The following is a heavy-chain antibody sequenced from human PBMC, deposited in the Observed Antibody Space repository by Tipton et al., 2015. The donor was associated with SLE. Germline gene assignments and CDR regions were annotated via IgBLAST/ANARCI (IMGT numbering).Heavy chain of an antibody. Sequence: PLRLSCAASGFTVSDNFINWVRQAPGKWLEWVSIIHSDGSRYYADSVQGRFTLSRDNNENTLYLEMNSLRAEDTAVYYCAPIPGRRRYRGDIWGQGTMVTVAS. V-gene: IGHV3-66*01. CDR3: APIPGRRRYRGDI. D-gene: IGHD2-2*02. CDR1: GFTVSDNF. CDR2: IHSDGSR. J-gene: IGHJ3*02.